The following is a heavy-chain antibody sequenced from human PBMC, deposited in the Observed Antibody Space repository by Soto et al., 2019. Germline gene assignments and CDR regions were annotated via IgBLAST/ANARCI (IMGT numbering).Heavy chain of an antibody. CDR1: GYTFTSYG. CDR2: ISAHNGNT. D-gene: IGHD1-1*01. Sequence: QVHLVQSGAEVKKPGASVKASCKCSGYTFTSYGITWVRQAPGQGLEWMGWISAHNGNTDYAQKLQGRVTVTRDTSTSTAYMELRSLRSDATAVYYCARGRYGDYWGQGALVTVSS. CDR3: ARGRYGDY. V-gene: IGHV1-18*01. J-gene: IGHJ4*02.